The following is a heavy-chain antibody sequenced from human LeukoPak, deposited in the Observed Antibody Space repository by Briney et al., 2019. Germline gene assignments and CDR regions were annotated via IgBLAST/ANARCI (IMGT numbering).Heavy chain of an antibody. V-gene: IGHV4-4*02. CDR1: GGSISSSNW. J-gene: IGHJ5*02. CDR2: IYHSGST. CDR3: ATRTAYGGPPGDWFDP. D-gene: IGHD4-23*01. Sequence: PSGTLSLTCAVSGGSISSSNWWSWVRQPPGKGLEWIGEIYHSGSTNYNPSLKSRVTISVDKSKNQFSLKLSSVTAADTAVYYCATRTAYGGPPGDWFDPWGQGTLVTVSS.